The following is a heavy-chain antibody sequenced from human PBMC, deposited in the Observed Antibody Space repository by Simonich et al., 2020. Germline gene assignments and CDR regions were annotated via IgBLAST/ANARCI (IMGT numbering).Heavy chain of an antibody. V-gene: IGHV1-69*06. CDR2: HIPILGQA. D-gene: IGHD3-10*01. J-gene: IGHJ4*02. Sequence: QVQLVQSGAEVKKPGSSVKVSCKASGGTFSSYAISWVRQAPGQGLEWMGGHIPILGQANYAQTFPGRVTITADKSTSTAYMELSSLRSEDTAVYYCARTNTMRELDTMVRGVDYFDYWGQGTLVTVSS. CDR3: ARTNTMRELDTMVRGVDYFDY. CDR1: GGTFSSYA.